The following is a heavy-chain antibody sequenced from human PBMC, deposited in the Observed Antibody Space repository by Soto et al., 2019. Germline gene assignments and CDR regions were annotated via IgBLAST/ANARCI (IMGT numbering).Heavy chain of an antibody. CDR1: GFTFSDYY. D-gene: IGHD5-12*01. V-gene: IGHV3-11*05. CDR3: ARDHHRYSGYDYVDY. Sequence: QVQLVESGGGLVKPGGSLRLSCAASGFTFSDYYMSWIRQAPGKGLEWVSYISSSSSYTNYADSVKGRFTISRDNAKKSLYLQMNSLRAEDTALYYCARDHHRYSGYDYVDYWGQGTLVTVSS. J-gene: IGHJ4*02. CDR2: ISSSSSYT.